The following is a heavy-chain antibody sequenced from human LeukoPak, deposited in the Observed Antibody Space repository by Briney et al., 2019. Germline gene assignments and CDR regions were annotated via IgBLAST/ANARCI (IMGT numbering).Heavy chain of an antibody. CDR2: IIPIFGTA. CDR3: ARGIVATRPYYYYDMDV. V-gene: IGHV1-69*13. CDR1: GGTFSSYA. J-gene: IGHJ6*02. D-gene: IGHD1-26*01. Sequence: GASVKVSCKASGGTFSSYAISWVRQAPGQGLEWMGGIIPIFGTANYAQKFQGRVTITADESTSTAYMELSSLRSEDTAVYYCARGIVATRPYYYYDMDVWGQGTTVTVSS.